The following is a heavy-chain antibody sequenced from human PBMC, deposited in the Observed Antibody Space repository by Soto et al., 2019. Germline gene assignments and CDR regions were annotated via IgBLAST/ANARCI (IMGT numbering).Heavy chain of an antibody. CDR1: GGTFNTYA. D-gene: IGHD2-21*01. V-gene: IGHV1-69*19. CDR2: ISPMFGAA. Sequence: QVQLVQSGAEMKKPGSSVKVSCQSSGGTFNTYAMNWVRQAPGQGPEWMGDISPMFGAANYAPKFQGRVTITADESTGTSYMQLSSLTSEDTALYFCAREVQVHTPACVDWGQGTLVTVSS. CDR3: AREVQVHTPACVD. J-gene: IGHJ4*02.